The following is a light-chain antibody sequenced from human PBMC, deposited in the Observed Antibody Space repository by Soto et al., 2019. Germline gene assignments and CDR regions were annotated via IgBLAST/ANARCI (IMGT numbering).Light chain of an antibody. Sequence: QSALTQPASVSGSPGQSITISCTGTSSDVGGYNYVSWYQQHPGKAPKLMIYEVSNRPSGVSNRFSGSKSGTTASLTISGRQAEDEADYYCSSYTSSSTLNVFGTGTKVTVL. V-gene: IGLV2-14*01. CDR3: SSYTSSSTLNV. CDR2: EVS. J-gene: IGLJ1*01. CDR1: SSDVGGYNY.